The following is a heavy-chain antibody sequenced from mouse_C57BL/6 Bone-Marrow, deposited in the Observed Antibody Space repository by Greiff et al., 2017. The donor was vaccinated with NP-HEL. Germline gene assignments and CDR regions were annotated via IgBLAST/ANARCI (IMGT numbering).Heavy chain of an antibody. CDR3: ARSLLSIPFAY. Sequence: VQLQQSGPELVKPGASVTISCKASGYTFTDYYINWVKQRPGQGLEWIGWIFPGSGSTYYNEKFTGKATLTVDKSSSTAYMLLSSLTSEDSAVYFGARSLLSIPFAYWGQGTLVTVSA. D-gene: IGHD2-10*01. J-gene: IGHJ3*01. CDR1: GYTFTDYY. CDR2: IFPGSGST. V-gene: IGHV1-75*01.